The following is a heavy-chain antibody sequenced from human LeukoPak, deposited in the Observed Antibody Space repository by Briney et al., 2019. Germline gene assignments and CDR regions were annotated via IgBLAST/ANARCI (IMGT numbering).Heavy chain of an antibody. CDR1: GGSFSGYY. Sequence: SETLSLTCAVNGGSFSGYYWTWIRQPPGKGLEWIGEINHSGNTNYNSSLKSRVSISVDTSTSQFSLKLDSVTAADTALYYCAGGSGHFQDAFEIWGRGTMVTVSS. V-gene: IGHV4-34*01. J-gene: IGHJ3*02. CDR3: AGGSGHFQDAFEI. D-gene: IGHD2-15*01. CDR2: INHSGNT.